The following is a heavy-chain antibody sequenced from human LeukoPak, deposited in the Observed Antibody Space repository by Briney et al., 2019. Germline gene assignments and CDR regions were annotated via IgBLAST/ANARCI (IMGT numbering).Heavy chain of an antibody. CDR3: ARGRKIPYMYSSGWRIDY. J-gene: IGHJ4*02. CDR2: VNESGGT. Sequence: SETLSLTCAVYIDSFSNYHWNWIRQTPAKGMEWIGEVNESGGTNISPSLRSRVILSVDTSKNQFSLKLSSVTAADTAVYYCARGRKIPYMYSSGWRIDYWGQGTLVTVSS. V-gene: IGHV4-34*01. D-gene: IGHD6-19*01. CDR1: IDSFSNYH.